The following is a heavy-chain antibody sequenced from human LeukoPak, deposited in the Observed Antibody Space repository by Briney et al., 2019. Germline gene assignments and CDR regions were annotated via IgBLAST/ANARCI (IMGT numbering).Heavy chain of an antibody. J-gene: IGHJ6*03. CDR2: ISSSSSTI. CDR1: GFTFSSYW. CDR3: ARDSQYYDFWSGSHYYYMDV. V-gene: IGHV3-48*01. Sequence: GGSLRLSCAASGFTFSSYWMSWVRQAPGKGLEWVSYISSSSSTIYYADSVKGRFTISRDNAKNSLYLQMNSLRAEDTAVYYCARDSQYYDFWSGSHYYYMDVWGKGTTVTVSS. D-gene: IGHD3-3*01.